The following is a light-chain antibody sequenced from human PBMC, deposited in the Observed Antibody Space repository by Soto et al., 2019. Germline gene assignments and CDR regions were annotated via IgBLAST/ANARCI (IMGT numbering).Light chain of an antibody. J-gene: IGKJ1*01. Sequence: EIVLTQSPGTLSLSPGERATLSCRASQSVSSSYLAWYQQKPGQAPRLLIYGASSRATGIPYRFSGSGSGTDFTLTISRLEPEDFAVYYCQQYGSSPGWTFGQGTKVDIK. CDR1: QSVSSSY. CDR2: GAS. V-gene: IGKV3-20*01. CDR3: QQYGSSPGWT.